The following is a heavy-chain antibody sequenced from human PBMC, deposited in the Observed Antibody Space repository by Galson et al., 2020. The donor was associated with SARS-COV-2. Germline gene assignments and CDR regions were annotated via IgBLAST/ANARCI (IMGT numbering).Heavy chain of an antibody. CDR2: ITSSGSII. CDR1: GFTFSDHY. D-gene: IGHD1-7*01. CDR3: GRERLTLYGTIDY. V-gene: IGHV3-11*01. Sequence: GGSLRLSCVASGFTFSDHYMGWIRQAPGKGLEWISYITSSGSIIDYADSVKGRFTVSRDNDKNSLYLQMSSLRAEDTALYFCGRERLTLYGTIDYWGQGTLVTVSA. J-gene: IGHJ4*02.